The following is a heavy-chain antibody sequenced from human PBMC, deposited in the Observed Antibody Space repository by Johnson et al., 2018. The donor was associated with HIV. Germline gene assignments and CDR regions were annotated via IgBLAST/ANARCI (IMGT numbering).Heavy chain of an antibody. J-gene: IGHJ3*02. V-gene: IGHV3-20*04. CDR3: ARAGARAFDI. CDR2: INWNGGST. Sequence: VQLVESGGGVVRPGGSLRLSCAASGFTFDDYGVSWVRQAPGKGLAWVSGINWNGGSTGYAASVKGRFTISRDNAKKSLYLQMNSLRAEDTAVYFCARAGARAFDIWGQGTMVTVSS. CDR1: GFTFDDYG. D-gene: IGHD3-10*01.